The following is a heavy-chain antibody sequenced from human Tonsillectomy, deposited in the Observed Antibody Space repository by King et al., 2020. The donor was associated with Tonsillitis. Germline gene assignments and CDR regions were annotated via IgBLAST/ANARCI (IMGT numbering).Heavy chain of an antibody. Sequence: VQLVESGGGLVQPGGSLRLSCAASGFTFSSYAMSWVRQTPGKGLEWVSAISGGGGSTYYADSVKGRFTISRDNSKNTLYLQMNSLRAEDTAVYYCASHFLRAFIVLVPPHGMDVWGQGTTVTVSS. CDR1: GFTFSSYA. V-gene: IGHV3-23*04. D-gene: IGHD2-2*01. J-gene: IGHJ6*02. CDR3: ASHFLRAFIVLVPPHGMDV. CDR2: ISGGGGST.